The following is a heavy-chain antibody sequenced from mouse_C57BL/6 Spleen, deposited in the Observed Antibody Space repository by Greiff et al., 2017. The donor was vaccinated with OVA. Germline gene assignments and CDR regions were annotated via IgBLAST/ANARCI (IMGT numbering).Heavy chain of an antibody. J-gene: IGHJ3*01. Sequence: QVQLQQSGAELVKPGASVKISCKASGYAFSSYWMNWVKQRPGKGLEWIGQIYPGDGDTNYNGKFKGKATLTADKSSSTAYMQLSGLTSEDSAVYFCARSTAQASFAYWGQGTLVTVSA. CDR2: IYPGDGDT. CDR1: GYAFSSYW. V-gene: IGHV1-80*01. D-gene: IGHD3-2*02. CDR3: ARSTAQASFAY.